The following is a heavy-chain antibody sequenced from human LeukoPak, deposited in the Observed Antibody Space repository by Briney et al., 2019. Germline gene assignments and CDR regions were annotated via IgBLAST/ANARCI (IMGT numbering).Heavy chain of an antibody. V-gene: IGHV3-30*02. Sequence: GGSLRLSCAASGFTFSSYGMHWVRQAPGKGLEWVAFIRYDGSNKYYADSVKGRFTISRGNSKNSLYLQMNSLRAEDTAVYYCARVGGGDLDNWFDPWGQGTLVTVSS. CDR1: GFTFSSYG. D-gene: IGHD2-21*01. CDR2: IRYDGSNK. J-gene: IGHJ5*02. CDR3: ARVGGGDLDNWFDP.